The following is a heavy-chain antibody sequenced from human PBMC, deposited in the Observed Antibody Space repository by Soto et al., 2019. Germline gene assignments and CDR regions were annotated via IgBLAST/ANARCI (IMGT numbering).Heavy chain of an antibody. CDR2: IYSGGST. D-gene: IGHD3-3*02. CDR1: GFTVSSNY. CDR3: ASHVALYYYGMDV. J-gene: IGHJ6*02. Sequence: EVQLVESGGGLVQPGGSLRLSCAASGFTVSSNYMSWVRQDPGKGLEWVSVIYSGGSTYYADSVKGRFTISRDNSKNTLYLQMNRLRAEDTAVDYCASHVALYYYGMDVWGQGTTVTVSS. V-gene: IGHV3-66*04.